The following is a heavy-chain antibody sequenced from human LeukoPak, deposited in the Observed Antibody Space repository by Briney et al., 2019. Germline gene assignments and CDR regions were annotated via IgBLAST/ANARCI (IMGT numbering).Heavy chain of an antibody. Sequence: SVKVSCKASGGTFSSYAISWVRQAPGQGLEWMGGIIPIFGTANYAQKFQGRVTITAAKSTSTAYMELSSLRSEDTAVYYCASHAAQRVAFDIWGQGTMVTVSS. CDR1: GGTFSSYA. CDR3: ASHAAQRVAFDI. V-gene: IGHV1-69*06. J-gene: IGHJ3*02. D-gene: IGHD6-6*01. CDR2: IIPIFGTA.